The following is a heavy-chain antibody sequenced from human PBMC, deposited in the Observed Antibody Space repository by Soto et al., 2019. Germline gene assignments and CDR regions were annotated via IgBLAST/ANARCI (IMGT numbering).Heavy chain of an antibody. Sequence: ASVKVSCKASGYTFTGYYMHWVRQAPGQGLEWMGWISAYNGNTNYAQKLQGRVTMTTDTSTSTAYMELRSLRSDDTAVYYCARGYGDYTPQDAYGMDVWGQGTTVTVSS. CDR2: ISAYNGNT. J-gene: IGHJ6*02. CDR1: GYTFTGYY. CDR3: ARGYGDYTPQDAYGMDV. D-gene: IGHD4-17*01. V-gene: IGHV1-18*04.